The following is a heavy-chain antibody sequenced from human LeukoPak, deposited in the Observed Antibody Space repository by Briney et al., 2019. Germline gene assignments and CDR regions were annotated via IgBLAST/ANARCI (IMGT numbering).Heavy chain of an antibody. CDR1: GGSISSYY. V-gene: IGHV4-59*08. CDR3: VSRGYSYGNFDY. Sequence: SETLSLTCTVSGGSISSYYWNWIRQPPGKGLEWIGYMYYSGSTNYNPSLKSRVTISVDTSKNQFSLKLSSVTDADTAVYYCVSRGYSYGNFDYWGQGTLVTVSS. CDR2: MYYSGST. D-gene: IGHD5-18*01. J-gene: IGHJ4*02.